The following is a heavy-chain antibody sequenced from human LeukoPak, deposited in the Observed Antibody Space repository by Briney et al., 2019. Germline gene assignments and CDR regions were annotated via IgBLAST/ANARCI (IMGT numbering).Heavy chain of an antibody. V-gene: IGHV4-34*01. CDR2: INHSGST. J-gene: IGHJ4*02. CDR3: ARVYSSSPSFDY. Sequence: SETLSLTCAVYGGSFSGYYWSWIRQPPGKGLEWIGEINHSGSTNYNPSLKSRVTISVDTSKNQFSLKLSSVTAADTAVYYCARVYSSSPSFDYWGQGTLVTVS. CDR1: GGSFSGYY. D-gene: IGHD6-6*01.